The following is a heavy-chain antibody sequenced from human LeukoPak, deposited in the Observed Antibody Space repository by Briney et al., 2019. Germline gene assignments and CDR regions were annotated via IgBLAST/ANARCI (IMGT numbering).Heavy chain of an antibody. J-gene: IGHJ3*02. V-gene: IGHV6-1*01. D-gene: IGHD2-2*02. CDR3: ARDSAIGLDALDI. CDR2: TFYRSEWYR. CDR1: GDTVSNNTAA. Sequence: SQTLSLTCAISGDTVSNNTAAWNWIRQSPSRGLEWLGRTFYRSEWYRDYAVSVKSRITINPYTSKNQFSLQLQSVTPEDTAVYFCARDSAIGLDALDIWGQGTMVTVS.